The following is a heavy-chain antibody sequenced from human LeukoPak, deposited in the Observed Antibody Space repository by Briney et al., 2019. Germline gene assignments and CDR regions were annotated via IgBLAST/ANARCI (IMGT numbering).Heavy chain of an antibody. CDR2: IYHSGST. V-gene: IGHV4-30-2*01. J-gene: IGHJ4*02. CDR3: ARERNYGDYVIDY. D-gene: IGHD4-17*01. Sequence: PSQTLSLTCTVSGGSISSGGYYWSWIRQPPGKGLEWIGYIYHSGSTYYNPSLKSRVTISVDRSKNQFSLKLSSVTAADTAVYYCARERNYGDYVIDYWGQGTLVTVSS. CDR1: GGSISSGGYY.